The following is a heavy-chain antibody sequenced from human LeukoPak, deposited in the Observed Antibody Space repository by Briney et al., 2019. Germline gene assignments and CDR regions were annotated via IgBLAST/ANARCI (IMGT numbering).Heavy chain of an antibody. CDR1: GYSFTDYW. CDR3: ARHYDGDYGDY. D-gene: IGHD4-17*01. V-gene: IGHV5-51*01. J-gene: IGHJ4*02. CDR2: IYPDDSDT. Sequence: GASLKISCKASGYSFTDYWIGWVRQMPGKGLEWMGIIYPDDSDTRYSPSFQGQVTISADKSISTAYLQWSSLKASDTAMYYCARHYDGDYGDYWGQGTLVTVSS.